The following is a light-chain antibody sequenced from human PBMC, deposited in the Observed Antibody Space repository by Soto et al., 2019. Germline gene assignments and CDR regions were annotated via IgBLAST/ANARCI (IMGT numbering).Light chain of an antibody. Sequence: EIVLTQSPGTLSLSPGERATISCRASQSVSSSYLAWYKQKPGQAPRLLIYGASSRATGIPDRFSGSGSGTDFTLTISRLEPEDFAVYYCQQYGSSPPTYTFGQGTKLEIK. V-gene: IGKV3-20*01. CDR1: QSVSSSY. CDR3: QQYGSSPPTYT. J-gene: IGKJ2*01. CDR2: GAS.